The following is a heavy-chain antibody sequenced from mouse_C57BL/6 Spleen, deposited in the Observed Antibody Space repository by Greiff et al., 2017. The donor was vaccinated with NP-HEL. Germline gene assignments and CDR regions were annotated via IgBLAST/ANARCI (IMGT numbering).Heavy chain of an antibody. Sequence: VQLQQSGPELVKPGGSVKMFRKASGYTFPDYNMHWVKQSHGKRLEWVGNINPNNGGTSYKQKFKGKGPFTVNKSSSTAYMELRSLTSEDSAVYYCARGYDYDFAYWGQGTLVTVSA. CDR3: ARGYDYDFAY. CDR2: INPNNGGT. J-gene: IGHJ3*01. D-gene: IGHD2-4*01. CDR1: GYTFPDYN. V-gene: IGHV1-22*01.